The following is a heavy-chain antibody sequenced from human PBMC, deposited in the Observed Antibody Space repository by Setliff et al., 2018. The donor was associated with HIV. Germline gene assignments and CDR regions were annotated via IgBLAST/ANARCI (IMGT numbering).Heavy chain of an antibody. CDR3: ASEAGASSGWFGY. D-gene: IGHD6-19*01. J-gene: IGHJ5*01. CDR1: GFTFSSYN. V-gene: IGHV3-21*06. Sequence: GGSLRLSCAASGFTFSSYNLNWVRQAPGKGLEWVSSISGSSGYEYYADSVKGRFTISRDSAKNSLYLQTSSLRAEDTAVYYCASEAGASSGWFGYWGQGTLVTVSS. CDR2: ISGSSGYE.